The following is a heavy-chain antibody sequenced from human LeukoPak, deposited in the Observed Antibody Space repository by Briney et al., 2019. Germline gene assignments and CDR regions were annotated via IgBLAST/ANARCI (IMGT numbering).Heavy chain of an antibody. D-gene: IGHD5-18*01. J-gene: IGHJ4*02. V-gene: IGHV3-7*01. Sequence: GGSLRLSCVVSEFTFSNYWMTWVRQAPGKGLEWVANIQQHATEKYFADSVKGRFTISRDNAKNSLYLQMNSLRAEDTAVYYCARVGYSYGDFDYWGQGTLVTVSS. CDR1: EFTFSNYW. CDR2: IQQHATEK. CDR3: ARVGYSYGDFDY.